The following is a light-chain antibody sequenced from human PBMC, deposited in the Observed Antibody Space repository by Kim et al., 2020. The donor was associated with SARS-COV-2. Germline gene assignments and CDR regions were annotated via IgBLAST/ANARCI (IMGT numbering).Light chain of an antibody. CDR2: GAS. CDR1: QSVSGN. Sequence: EIVMTQSPVTLSVSPGERATLSCRASQSVSGNLAWYQQKPGQAPSLLIYGASTRATGIPARFSGSGSGTEFTLTISSLQSEDIAVYYCQHYNNFPLIFGGGTKLEIK. J-gene: IGKJ4*01. V-gene: IGKV3-15*01. CDR3: QHYNNFPLI.